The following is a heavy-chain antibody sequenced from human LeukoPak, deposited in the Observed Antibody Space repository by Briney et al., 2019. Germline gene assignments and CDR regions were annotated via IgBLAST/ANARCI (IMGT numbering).Heavy chain of an antibody. CDR3: ARAHRRITMVRGPRVSWFDP. CDR2: INHSGST. D-gene: IGHD3-10*01. Sequence: PSETLSLTCAVYGGSCSGYYWSWIRQRPGKGLDWIGEINHSGSTNYNPSLKSRVTISVDTPKNQFSLKLSSVTAADTAVYYCARAHRRITMVRGPRVSWFDPWGQGTLVTVSS. V-gene: IGHV4-34*01. J-gene: IGHJ5*02. CDR1: GGSCSGYY.